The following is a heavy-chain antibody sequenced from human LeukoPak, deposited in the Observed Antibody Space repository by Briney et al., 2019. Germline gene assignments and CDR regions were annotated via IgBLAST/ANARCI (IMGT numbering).Heavy chain of an antibody. V-gene: IGHV4-31*03. CDR1: GVSIGGAGSS. Sequence: PSETLSLTCSVSGVSIGGAGSSWAWVRQQPGKDLDWIGYIYSTGSTSFNPSLKSRVSMSVDTSENQFSLRLSSVSAADRGVYFCARQRGYDSGGTGSFDSWGQGILVTVSS. J-gene: IGHJ4*02. CDR3: ARQRGYDSGGTGSFDS. CDR2: IYSTGST. D-gene: IGHD6-19*01.